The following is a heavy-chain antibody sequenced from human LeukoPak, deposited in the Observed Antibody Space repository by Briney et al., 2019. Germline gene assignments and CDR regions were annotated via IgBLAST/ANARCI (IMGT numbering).Heavy chain of an antibody. CDR3: ARGRYIWNYRPPFDY. CDR2: INHSGST. CDR1: GGSFSGYY. D-gene: IGHD1-7*01. J-gene: IGHJ4*02. Sequence: SETLSLTCAVYGGSFSGYYWSWIRQPPGKGLEWIGEINHSGSTNYNPSLKSRVTISVDTSKNQFSLKLSSVTAADTAVYYCARGRYIWNYRPPFDYWGQGTLVTVSS. V-gene: IGHV4-34*01.